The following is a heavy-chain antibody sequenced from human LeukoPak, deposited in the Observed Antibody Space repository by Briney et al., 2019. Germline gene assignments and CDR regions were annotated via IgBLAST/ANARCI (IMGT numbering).Heavy chain of an antibody. CDR2: IDSDGSTT. CDR3: ARVPSWAFDAFDI. V-gene: IGHV3-74*01. J-gene: IGHJ3*02. CDR1: GFTFSSYW. Sequence: GGSLRLSCAASGFTFSSYWMDWLRQAPGKGLVWVSHIDSDGSTTNYADSVKGRFTISRDNSKNTLYLQMNSLRAEDTAVYYCARVPSWAFDAFDIWGQGTMVTVSS. D-gene: IGHD4/OR15-4a*01.